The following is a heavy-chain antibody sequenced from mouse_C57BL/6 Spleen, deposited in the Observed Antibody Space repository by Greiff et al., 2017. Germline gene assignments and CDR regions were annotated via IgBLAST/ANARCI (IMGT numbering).Heavy chain of an antibody. CDR3: ARMGIIYYDYDEGYFDV. CDR1: GFTFSSYG. CDR2: ISSGGSYT. Sequence: EVQVVESGGDLVKPGGSLKLSCAASGFTFSSYGMSWVRQTPDKRLEWVATISSGGSYTYYPDSVKGRFPISRDNAKNTLYLQMSSLKSEDTAMYYCARMGIIYYDYDEGYFDVWGTGTTVTVSS. D-gene: IGHD2-4*01. J-gene: IGHJ1*03. V-gene: IGHV5-6*01.